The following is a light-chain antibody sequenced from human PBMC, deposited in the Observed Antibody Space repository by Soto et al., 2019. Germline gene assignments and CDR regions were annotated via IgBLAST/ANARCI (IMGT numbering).Light chain of an antibody. CDR1: QSVTSNY. Sequence: EIVLTPSPGTLSLPPVERATLSCRASQSVTSNYLAWYQQKPGQAPRLLVYGASSRATGISDRFSGSGSGTDFTLTISRLEPEDFAVYYCQHYVSPPITFGQGTRLEIK. CDR3: QHYVSPPIT. J-gene: IGKJ5*01. V-gene: IGKV3-20*01. CDR2: GAS.